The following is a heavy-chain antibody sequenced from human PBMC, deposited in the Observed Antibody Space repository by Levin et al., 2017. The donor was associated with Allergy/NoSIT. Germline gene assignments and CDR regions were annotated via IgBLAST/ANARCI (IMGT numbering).Heavy chain of an antibody. CDR2: IWYDGSNK. V-gene: IGHV3-33*01. CDR1: RFTFSSYG. Sequence: GGSLRLSCAASRFTFSSYGMHWVRQAPGKGLEWVAVIWYDGSNKYYADSVKGRFTISRDNSKNTLYLQMNSLRAEDTAVYYCAREGYCSGGSCSGAFDIWGQGTMVTVSS. D-gene: IGHD2-15*01. J-gene: IGHJ3*02. CDR3: AREGYCSGGSCSGAFDI.